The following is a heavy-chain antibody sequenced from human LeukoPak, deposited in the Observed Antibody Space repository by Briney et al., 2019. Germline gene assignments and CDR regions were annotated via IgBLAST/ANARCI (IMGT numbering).Heavy chain of an antibody. Sequence: QPGGSLRLSCVASGFTFSTYAMSWVRQAPGKGLEWVSVISGSGATTYYADSVKGRFTISRDNSKKTLYLQMNSLRAEDTAVYYCATSPQYSSTWYYFDFWGQGTLVTVSS. CDR1: GFTFSTYA. CDR3: ATSPQYSSTWYYFDF. J-gene: IGHJ4*02. CDR2: ISGSGATT. D-gene: IGHD6-13*01. V-gene: IGHV3-23*01.